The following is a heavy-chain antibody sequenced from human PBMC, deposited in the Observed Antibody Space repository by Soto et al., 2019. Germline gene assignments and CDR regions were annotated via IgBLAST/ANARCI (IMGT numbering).Heavy chain of an antibody. D-gene: IGHD1-1*01. CDR1: GGSLSSHY. V-gene: IGHV4-59*08. CDR3: ARHGLDGTYLFDP. Sequence: QVQLQESGPGLVKPSETLSLTCTVSGGSLSSHYWCWIRPPPGKGLEWIGYIYYSGSTKYNPSLTIRVTISVHTSKNQYSLKLSPVTAADTAVYYCARHGLDGTYLFDPWGQGTLVTVSS. CDR2: IYYSGST. J-gene: IGHJ5*02.